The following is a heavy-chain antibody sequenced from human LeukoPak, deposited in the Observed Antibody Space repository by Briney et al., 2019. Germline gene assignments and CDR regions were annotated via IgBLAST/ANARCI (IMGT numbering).Heavy chain of an antibody. V-gene: IGHV3-7*01. J-gene: IGHJ5*02. Sequence: GGSLRLSCAVSGFTFSNFWMSWVRQAPGRGLEWVANIHPEGNEKYHVESVKGRFTISRDNAKNTLFLQMNGLRVEDTAVYYCAKELSSSWYNWFDPWGQGTLVTVSS. CDR1: GFTFSNFW. D-gene: IGHD6-13*01. CDR3: AKELSSSWYNWFDP. CDR2: IHPEGNEK.